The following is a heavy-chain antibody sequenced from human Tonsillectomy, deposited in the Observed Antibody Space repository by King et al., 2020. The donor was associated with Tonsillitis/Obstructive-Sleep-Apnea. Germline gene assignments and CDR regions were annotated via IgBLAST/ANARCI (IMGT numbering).Heavy chain of an antibody. CDR1: GFSFSSYA. CDR3: AKRNGGISNGYYHFDS. CDR2: INTSGAGT. J-gene: IGHJ4*02. Sequence: VQLVESGGGLVQPGGSLRLSCAASGFSFSSYAMGWVRQAPGKGLEWVSVINTSGAGTYYADAVKGRFTISRDNPKSTLFLQMNSLRAEDTAVYFCAKRNGGISNGYYHFDSWGQGTLVTVSS. D-gene: IGHD3-22*01. V-gene: IGHV3-23*04.